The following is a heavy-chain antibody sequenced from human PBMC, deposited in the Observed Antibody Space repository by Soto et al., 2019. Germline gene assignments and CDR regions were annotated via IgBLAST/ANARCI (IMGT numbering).Heavy chain of an antibody. CDR1: GFTFRNNG. CDR3: ATPYYFNH. D-gene: IGHD3-16*01. Sequence: GGSLRLSCEASGFTFRNNGMHWVRQVPGKGLEWVAVISYDGNNKYYADSVKGRFTISRDNSKNTVYLQMNNLRAEDTAMYYCATPYYFNHWGPGTLVTVSS. V-gene: IGHV3-30*03. J-gene: IGHJ1*01. CDR2: ISYDGNNK.